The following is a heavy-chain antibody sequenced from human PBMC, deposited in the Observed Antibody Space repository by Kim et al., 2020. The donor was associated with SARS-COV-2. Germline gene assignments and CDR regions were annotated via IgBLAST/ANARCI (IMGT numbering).Heavy chain of an antibody. V-gene: IGHV3-23*01. J-gene: IGHJ4*02. CDR2: ISKSGDNT. D-gene: IGHD3-9*01. CDR1: EFTFSSYA. Sequence: GGSLRLSCSGSEFTFSSYAMNWVRQAPGKGLEWVSIISKSGDNTYYADSVKGRFTISRDNSKNTLALQMNSLRAEDTALYYCAKSEWLLTGGFDYWGRGALVTVSS. CDR3: AKSEWLLTGGFDY.